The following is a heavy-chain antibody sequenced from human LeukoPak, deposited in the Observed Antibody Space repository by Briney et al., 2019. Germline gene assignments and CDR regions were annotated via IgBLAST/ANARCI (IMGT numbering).Heavy chain of an antibody. CDR3: ARVIGSYGDSAY. J-gene: IGHJ4*02. V-gene: IGHV3-48*04. D-gene: IGHD4-17*01. CDR2: IASSSSSM. Sequence: GGSLRLSCAASGFTFSSFSMNWVRQAPGKGLEWISYIASSSSSMYYADSVKGRFTISRDNAKNSLYLQMNSLTAEDMAVYYCARVIGSYGDSAYWGQGTLVTVSS. CDR1: GFTFSSFS.